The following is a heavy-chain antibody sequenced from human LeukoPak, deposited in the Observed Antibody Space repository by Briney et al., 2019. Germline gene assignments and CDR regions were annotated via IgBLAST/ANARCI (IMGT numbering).Heavy chain of an antibody. CDR1: GFTFSTYW. Sequence: PGGSLRLSCAASGFTFSTYWMSWVRQAPGKGLDWVAFIRNDGNKYNYAESVKGRFTISRDNSKNTLYLQMDSLSAEDTAVYYCVKVDTWGQGTLVTVSS. D-gene: IGHD5-18*01. J-gene: IGHJ4*02. V-gene: IGHV3-30*02. CDR3: VKVDT. CDR2: IRNDGNKY.